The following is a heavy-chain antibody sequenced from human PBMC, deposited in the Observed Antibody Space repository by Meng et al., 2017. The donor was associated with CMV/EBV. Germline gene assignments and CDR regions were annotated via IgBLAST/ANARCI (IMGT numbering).Heavy chain of an antibody. CDR1: GGSISSYY. J-gene: IGHJ4*02. D-gene: IGHD3-3*01. CDR2: IYYSGST. CDR3: ARVGSHYDFWSGYAQLGYFDY. V-gene: IGHV4-59*01. Sequence: GSLRLSCTVSGGSISSYYWSWIRQPPGKGLEWIGYIYYSGSTNYNPSLKSRVTISVDTSKNQFSLKLSSVTAADTAVYYCARVGSHYDFWSGYAQLGYFDYWGQGTLVTVSS.